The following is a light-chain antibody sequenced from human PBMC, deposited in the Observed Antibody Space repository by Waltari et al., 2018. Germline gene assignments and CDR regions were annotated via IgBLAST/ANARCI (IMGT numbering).Light chain of an antibody. Sequence: SSELTQGPDVSVALGQTVKITCQGERLRTHYGSWYQVKPGQAPVLVLFGKEKRPSGIPDRFSGYSSGTTSYLTITGAQAEDEADYYCHSRKGSDKQVVFGGGTKLTVL. CDR2: GKE. J-gene: IGLJ3*02. V-gene: IGLV3-19*01. CDR3: HSRKGSDKQVV. CDR1: RLRTHY.